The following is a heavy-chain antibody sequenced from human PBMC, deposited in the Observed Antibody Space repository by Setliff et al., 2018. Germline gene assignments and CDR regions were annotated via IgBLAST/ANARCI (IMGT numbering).Heavy chain of an antibody. V-gene: IGHV4-59*01. Sequence: SETLSLTCTVSGGSISSYYWSWIRQPPGKGLEWIGYIYYSGSTNYNPSLKSRVTISVDTSKNQFSLKLSSVTAADTAVYYCAREATIENFDYWGQGTLVTVSS. CDR1: GGSISSYY. CDR2: IYYSGST. J-gene: IGHJ4*02. CDR3: AREATIENFDY.